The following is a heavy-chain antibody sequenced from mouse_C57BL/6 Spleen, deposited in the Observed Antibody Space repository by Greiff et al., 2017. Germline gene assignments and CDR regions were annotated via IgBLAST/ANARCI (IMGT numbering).Heavy chain of an antibody. CDR2: IRNKANGYTT. D-gene: IGHD4-1*02. V-gene: IGHV7-3*01. Sequence: EVKVVESGGGLVQPGGSLSLSCAASGFTFTDYYMSWVRQPPGKALEWLGFIRNKANGYTTEYSASVKGRFTISRDNSQSTLYLQMNALRAEDSATYYCARTTGTWYFDVWGTGTTVTVSS. J-gene: IGHJ1*03. CDR1: GFTFTDYY. CDR3: ARTTGTWYFDV.